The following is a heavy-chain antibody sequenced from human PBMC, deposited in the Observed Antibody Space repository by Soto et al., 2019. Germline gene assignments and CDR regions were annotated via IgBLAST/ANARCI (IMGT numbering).Heavy chain of an antibody. CDR3: AAYNSTLGTFDI. CDR1: GGSLNSYY. Sequence: PSETLSLTCTVSGGSLNSYYWTWIRQPAGKGLEWIGRIFTSGSTNYNPSLRSRVTMSEDTSKNQFSLKLSSVTAADTAVYYCAAYNSTLGTFDIWGQGTMVTVSS. D-gene: IGHD6-13*01. V-gene: IGHV4-4*07. J-gene: IGHJ3*02. CDR2: IFTSGST.